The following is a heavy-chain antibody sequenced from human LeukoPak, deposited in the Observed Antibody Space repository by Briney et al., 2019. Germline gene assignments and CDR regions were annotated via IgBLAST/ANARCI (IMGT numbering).Heavy chain of an antibody. V-gene: IGHV3-33*01. Sequence: PGGSLRLSCAASGFTFGGFGMHWVRQAPGKVLEWVAVIRYDGSKKYYEDSVKGRFTISRDNSKNTLYLQMNSLRVEDTAIYYCVRGAFGVDYWGQGTLVTVSS. CDR2: IRYDGSKK. J-gene: IGHJ4*02. CDR3: VRGAFGVDY. D-gene: IGHD3-10*01. CDR1: GFTFGGFG.